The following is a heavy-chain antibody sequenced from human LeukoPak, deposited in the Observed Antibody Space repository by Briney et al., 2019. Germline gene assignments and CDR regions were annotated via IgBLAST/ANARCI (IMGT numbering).Heavy chain of an antibody. Sequence: GASVKVSCKASGGTFSSYAISWVRQAPGQGLEWMGGIIPIFGTANYAQKFQGRVTITTDESTSTAYMELSSLRSKDTAVYYCARGPDIAAAGTARYNWFDPWGQGTLVTVSS. CDR2: IIPIFGTA. CDR3: ARGPDIAAAGTARYNWFDP. V-gene: IGHV1-69*05. J-gene: IGHJ5*02. D-gene: IGHD6-13*01. CDR1: GGTFSSYA.